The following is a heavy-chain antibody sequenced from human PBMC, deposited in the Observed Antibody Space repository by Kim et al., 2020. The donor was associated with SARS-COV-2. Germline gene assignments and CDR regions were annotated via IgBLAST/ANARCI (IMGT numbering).Heavy chain of an antibody. CDR1: GGSFSDYY. CDR3: ARGSVRFDP. Sequence: SETLSLTCAVYGGSFSDYYWSWIRQPPGKGLEWIGEINHSGSTNYNPSLKSRVTISVDTSKNQFSLKLSSVTVADTAVYYCARGSVRFDPWGQGTLVTVSS. CDR2: INHSGST. V-gene: IGHV4-34*01. J-gene: IGHJ5*02.